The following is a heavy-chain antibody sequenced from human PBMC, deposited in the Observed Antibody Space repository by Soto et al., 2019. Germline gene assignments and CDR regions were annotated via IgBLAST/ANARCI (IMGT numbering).Heavy chain of an antibody. V-gene: IGHV1-69*13. J-gene: IGHJ5*02. CDR3: ARDGGSGWYLSYNWFDP. D-gene: IGHD6-19*01. CDR1: GGTFSSYA. CDR2: IIPIFGTA. Sequence: SVKVSCKASGGTFSSYAISWVRQAPGQGLEWMGGIIPIFGTANYAQKFQGRVTITADESTSTAYMELSSLRSEDTAVYYCARDGGSGWYLSYNWFDPWGQGIPVTVSS.